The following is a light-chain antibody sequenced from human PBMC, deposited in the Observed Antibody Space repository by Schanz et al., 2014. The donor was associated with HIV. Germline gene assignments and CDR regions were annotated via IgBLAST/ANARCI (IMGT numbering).Light chain of an antibody. Sequence: QSALTQPASVSGSPGQSITISCTGTSSDVGGYNYISWYQQHPGKAPKFMIYDVSKRPSGVPDRFSGSKSGNTASLTVSGLQAEDEADYYCCSYTTTSTYVFGAGTKLTVL. J-gene: IGLJ1*01. CDR2: DVS. CDR3: CSYTTTSTYV. CDR1: SSDVGGYNY. V-gene: IGLV2-14*01.